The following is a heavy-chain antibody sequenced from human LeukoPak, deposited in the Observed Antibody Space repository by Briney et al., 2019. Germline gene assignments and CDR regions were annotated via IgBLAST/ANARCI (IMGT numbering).Heavy chain of an antibody. V-gene: IGHV1-2*02. CDR1: GYTFTAYY. J-gene: IGHJ4*02. CDR3: ARGGQGAPLDY. Sequence: GASVKFSCKASGYTFTAYYMHWVRQAPGQGLEWMGWINPNSGGTNYAQKFQGRVTMTRDTSISTAYMELSRLRSDDTAVYSCARGGQGAPLDYRRQGSLVTVSS. D-gene: IGHD1-26*01. CDR2: INPNSGGT.